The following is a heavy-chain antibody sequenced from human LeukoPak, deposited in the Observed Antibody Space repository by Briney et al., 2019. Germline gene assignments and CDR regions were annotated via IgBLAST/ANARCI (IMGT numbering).Heavy chain of an antibody. CDR3: ARDLLGYNYHYMDV. D-gene: IGHD3-22*01. CDR2: ISTSSSTM. J-gene: IGHJ6*03. CDR1: GFTFSTYS. Sequence: GGSLRLSCAASGFTFSTYSMNWVRQAPGKGLEWVSYISTSSSTMYYADSVKGRFTISRDNAKNSLYLQMNSLRAEDTAVYYCARDLLGYNYHYMDVWGKGTTVTVSS. V-gene: IGHV3-48*04.